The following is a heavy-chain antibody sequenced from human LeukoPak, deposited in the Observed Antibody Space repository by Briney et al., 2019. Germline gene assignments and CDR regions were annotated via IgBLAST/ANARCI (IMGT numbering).Heavy chain of an antibody. D-gene: IGHD3-22*01. CDR1: GYSFTSYW. CDR2: IYPGDSDT. Sequence: GESLNISCKGSGYSFTSYWIGWVRQMPVKGLEWMGIIYPGDSDTRYSPSFQCKATISADKSISTAYLQWSSLKASDTAMYYSARRPGRYYDSSGYWFDYWGQGTLVTVSS. J-gene: IGHJ4*02. CDR3: ARRPGRYYDSSGYWFDY. V-gene: IGHV5-51*01.